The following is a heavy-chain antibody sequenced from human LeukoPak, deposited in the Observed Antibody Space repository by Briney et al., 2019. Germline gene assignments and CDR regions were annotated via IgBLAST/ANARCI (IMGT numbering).Heavy chain of an antibody. CDR3: ARVRYFDWLYYFDY. J-gene: IGHJ4*02. V-gene: IGHV3-7*01. CDR1: GFTFSSYW. D-gene: IGHD3-9*01. CDR2: IKQDGSEK. Sequence: GGSLRLSCAASGFTFSSYWMSWVRQPPGKGLEWVANIKQDGSEKYYVDSVKGRFTISRDNAKNSLYLQMTSLRAEDTAVYYCARVRYFDWLYYFDYWGQGTLVTVSS.